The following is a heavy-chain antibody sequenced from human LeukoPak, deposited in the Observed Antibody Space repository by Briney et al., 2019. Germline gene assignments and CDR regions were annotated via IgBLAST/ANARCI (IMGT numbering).Heavy chain of an antibody. J-gene: IGHJ4*02. D-gene: IGHD1-26*01. CDR3: AKQAGGASFDY. CDR2: IASDGSHT. V-gene: IGHV3-30-3*02. Sequence: GGSLRLSCAASGFTFSTYFMHWVRQAPGKGLEWVADIASDGSHTFYVESVKGRFTISRDNSKNTLYLQMNSLRAEDTAVYYCAKQAGGASFDYWGQGTLVTVSS. CDR1: GFTFSTYF.